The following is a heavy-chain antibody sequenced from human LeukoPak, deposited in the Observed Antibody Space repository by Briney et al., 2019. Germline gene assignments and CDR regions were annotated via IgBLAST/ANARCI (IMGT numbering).Heavy chain of an antibody. CDR1: GFTFSSYS. J-gene: IGHJ4*02. CDR2: ISSSSTI. V-gene: IGHV3-48*01. D-gene: IGHD5-24*01. Sequence: PGGSLRLSCAASGFTFSSYSMNWVRQAPGKGLEWVSYISSSSTIYYADSVKGRFTISRDNAKNSLYLQMNSLRAEDTAVYYCARDGYNGDGFDYWGQGTLVTVSS. CDR3: ARDGYNGDGFDY.